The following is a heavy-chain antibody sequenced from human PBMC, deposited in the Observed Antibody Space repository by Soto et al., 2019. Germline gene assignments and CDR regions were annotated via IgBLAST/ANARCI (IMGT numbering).Heavy chain of an antibody. V-gene: IGHV3-11*01. Sequence: GGSLRLSCAASGFTFSDYYMSWIRQAPGKGLEWVSYISSSGSTIYYADSVKGRFTISRDNSKNTLYLQMNTLRAEDTAVYYCAKSLDKHTSSWHETSANVLDCWGLGALVTVSS. CDR1: GFTFSDYY. CDR2: ISSSGSTI. J-gene: IGHJ4*02. D-gene: IGHD6-13*01. CDR3: AKSLDKHTSSWHETSANVLDC.